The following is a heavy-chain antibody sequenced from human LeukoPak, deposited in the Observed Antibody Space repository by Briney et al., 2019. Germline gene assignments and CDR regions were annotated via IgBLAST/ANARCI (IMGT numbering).Heavy chain of an antibody. D-gene: IGHD4-17*01. Sequence: GGSLRLSCAASGFTFSSYSMNWVRQAPGKGLEWVSSISSSSSYIYYADSVKGRFTISRDNAKNSLYLQMNSLRAEDTAVYYCARVKGYGDFVPYFDYWGQGTLVTVSS. CDR3: ARVKGYGDFVPYFDY. CDR1: GFTFSSYS. CDR2: ISSSSSYI. V-gene: IGHV3-21*01. J-gene: IGHJ4*02.